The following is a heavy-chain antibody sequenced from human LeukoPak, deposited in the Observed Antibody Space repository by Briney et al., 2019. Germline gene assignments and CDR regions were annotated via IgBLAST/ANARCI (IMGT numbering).Heavy chain of an antibody. Sequence: GASVTVSCKASGYTFTGYYIHWVRQAPGQGLEWMGWINPNSGGTNYAHKFQGRVTMTRDTSISTAYMELSRLRSDDTAVYYCATTRVVHDAFDIWGQGTMVTVSS. V-gene: IGHV1-2*02. CDR1: GYTFTGYY. CDR2: INPNSGGT. CDR3: ATTRVVHDAFDI. J-gene: IGHJ3*02.